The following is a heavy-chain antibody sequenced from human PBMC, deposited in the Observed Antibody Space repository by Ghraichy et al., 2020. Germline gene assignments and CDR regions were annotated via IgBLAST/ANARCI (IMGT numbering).Heavy chain of an antibody. Sequence: GALRLSCAASGFTFSSYDMHWVRQATGKGLEWVSVFGTAGDTYYSGSVKGRFTISRENAKNSLYLQMNSLRAGDTAIYYCARSTVTTGTFDYWGQGTLVTVSS. V-gene: IGHV3-13*01. CDR2: FGTAGDT. J-gene: IGHJ4*02. D-gene: IGHD4-11*01. CDR3: ARSTVTTGTFDY. CDR1: GFTFSSYD.